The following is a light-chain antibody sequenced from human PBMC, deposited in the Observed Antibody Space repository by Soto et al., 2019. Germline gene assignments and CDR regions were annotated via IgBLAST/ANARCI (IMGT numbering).Light chain of an antibody. J-gene: IGKJ2*01. CDR1: QSVSSN. V-gene: IGKV3D-15*01. CDR3: QQDKNWPQH. Sequence: SAATVYASPSYIATLSCRSSQSVSSNLAWYQQKPGQAPRLLIYGASTRATGIPARFSGSGSGTEFTLTISSLQSEDFAVYYCQQDKNWPQHFGQGAKAEIK. CDR2: GAS.